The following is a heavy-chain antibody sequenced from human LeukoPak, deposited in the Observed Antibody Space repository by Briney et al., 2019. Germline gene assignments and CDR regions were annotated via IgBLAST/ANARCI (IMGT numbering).Heavy chain of an antibody. J-gene: IGHJ4*02. Sequence: SETLSLTCTVSGGSISSYYWSWIRQPPGKGLEWIGYIYYSGSTNYNPSLKSRVTISVDTSKNQFSLKLSSVTAADTAVYYCARVTGYSYGIQGPYYFDYWGQGTLVTVSS. CDR2: IYYSGST. CDR3: ARVTGYSYGIQGPYYFDY. CDR1: GGSISSYY. D-gene: IGHD5-18*01. V-gene: IGHV4-59*01.